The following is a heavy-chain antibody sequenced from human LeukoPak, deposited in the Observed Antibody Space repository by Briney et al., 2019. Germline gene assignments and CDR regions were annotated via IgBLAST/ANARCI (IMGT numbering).Heavy chain of an antibody. CDR1: GFTLSNYA. Sequence: AGGSLRLSCAVSGFTLSNYAMSWVRQAPGKGLEWVSYISSSGSTIYYADSAKGRFTISRDNAKNSLYLQMNSLRAEDTAVYYCAELGITMIGGVWGKGTTVTISS. D-gene: IGHD3-10*02. CDR3: AELGITMIGGV. J-gene: IGHJ6*04. CDR2: ISSSGSTI. V-gene: IGHV3-48*03.